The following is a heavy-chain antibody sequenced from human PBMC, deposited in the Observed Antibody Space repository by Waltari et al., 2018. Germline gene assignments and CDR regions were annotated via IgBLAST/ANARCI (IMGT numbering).Heavy chain of an antibody. Sequence: EVQLMETGGGLIQPGGSLSVSCAASGFTVTDYHMAWVRQISGKGLEWVSSLHNGVDTYYADSVKGRFTVFSDNSKNTVLLQMNSLRAEDTAFYYCARIRPTTTSGWVPFDYWGQGTLVTVS. V-gene: IGHV3-53*02. D-gene: IGHD6-19*01. CDR2: LHNGVDT. J-gene: IGHJ4*02. CDR1: GFTVTDYH. CDR3: ARIRPTTTSGWVPFDY.